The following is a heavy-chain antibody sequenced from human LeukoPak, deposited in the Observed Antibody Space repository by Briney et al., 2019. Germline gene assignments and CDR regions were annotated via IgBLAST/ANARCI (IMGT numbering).Heavy chain of an antibody. Sequence: GGSLRLSCAASGFTFSSYSMNWVRQAPGKGLEWVSSISSSSSYIYYADSVKGRFTISRDNAKNSLYLQMNSLRAEDTAVYYCARDGYSSGPKFEYWGQGTLVTVSS. J-gene: IGHJ4*02. D-gene: IGHD6-19*01. CDR3: ARDGYSSGPKFEY. CDR1: GFTFSSYS. CDR2: ISSSSSYI. V-gene: IGHV3-21*01.